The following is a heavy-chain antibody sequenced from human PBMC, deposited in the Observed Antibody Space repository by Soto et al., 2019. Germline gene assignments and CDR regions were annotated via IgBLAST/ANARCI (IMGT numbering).Heavy chain of an antibody. D-gene: IGHD2-15*01. CDR3: ARGHYGGPPIRYCSGGSCPVYAFDI. Sequence: ASVKVSCKVSGYTLTDLSMQWVRQAPGKGLEWMGGFDPEDGETIYAQKFQGRVTMTEDTATDTAYMELSSLRSEDTAVYYCARGHYGGPPIRYCSGGSCPVYAFDIWGQGTMVTVSS. V-gene: IGHV1-24*01. CDR1: GYTLTDLS. J-gene: IGHJ3*02. CDR2: FDPEDGET.